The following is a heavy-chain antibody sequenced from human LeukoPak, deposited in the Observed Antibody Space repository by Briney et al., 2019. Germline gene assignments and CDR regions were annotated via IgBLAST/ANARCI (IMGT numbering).Heavy chain of an antibody. CDR3: ARDKPAYYYDSSEAFDI. V-gene: IGHV1-18*01. J-gene: IGHJ3*02. Sequence: ASVKVSCKASGYTFTSRGISWVRQAPGQGLEWMGWISAYNGNTNYVQNLQGRVTMTTDTSTSTAYMELRSLRSDDTAVYYCARDKPAYYYDSSEAFDIWGQGTMVTVSS. CDR2: ISAYNGNT. CDR1: GYTFTSRG. D-gene: IGHD3-22*01.